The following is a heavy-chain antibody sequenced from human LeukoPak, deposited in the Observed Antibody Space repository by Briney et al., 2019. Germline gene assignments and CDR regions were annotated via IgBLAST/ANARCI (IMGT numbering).Heavy chain of an antibody. D-gene: IGHD3-10*01. CDR2: ILYSGST. CDR3: AKSNGYGLIDI. CDR1: GGSLTNYY. J-gene: IGHJ3*02. Sequence: SETLSLTCTVSGGSLTNYYWGWIRQPPGKGLEWIGNILYSGSTYYGPSLKSRLTISLDTSRNQFSLKLNSVTAADTAVYYCAKSNGYGLIDIWGQGTMVTVSS. V-gene: IGHV4-59*12.